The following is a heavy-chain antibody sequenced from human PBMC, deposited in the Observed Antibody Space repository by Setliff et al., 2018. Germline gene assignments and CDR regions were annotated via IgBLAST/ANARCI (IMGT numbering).Heavy chain of an antibody. CDR2: IGLYSGET. V-gene: IGHV1-18*04. Sequence: ASVKVSCKASGYTFSTHGISWVRQAPGRGLEWLAWIGLYSGETNFALNIRDRLTMTTDISTTTVYTELRGLTSDDTAVYYCARARIAVAGSDLDYWGQGTLVTVSS. J-gene: IGHJ4*02. CDR3: ARARIAVAGSDLDY. CDR1: GYTFSTHG. D-gene: IGHD6-19*01.